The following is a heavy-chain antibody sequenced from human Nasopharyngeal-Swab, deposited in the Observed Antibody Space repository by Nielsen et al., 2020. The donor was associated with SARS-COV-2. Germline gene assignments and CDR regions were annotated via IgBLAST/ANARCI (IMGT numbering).Heavy chain of an antibody. V-gene: IGHV3-53*04. D-gene: IGHD2-2*01. J-gene: IGHJ5*02. Sequence: GGSLRLSCAASGFTVSSNYMSWVRQAPGKGLEWVSVIYSGGSTYYADSVKGRFTISRHNSKNTLYLQMNSLRAEDTAVYYCARKRGFEYQLPNNWFDPWGQGTLVTVSS. CDR3: ARKRGFEYQLPNNWFDP. CDR2: IYSGGST. CDR1: GFTVSSNY.